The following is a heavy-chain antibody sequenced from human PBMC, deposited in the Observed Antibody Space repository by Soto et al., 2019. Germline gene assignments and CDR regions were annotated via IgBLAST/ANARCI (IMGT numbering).Heavy chain of an antibody. CDR3: ARGGYCSRGSCSRSSGCLDS. CDR2: INGGNGNT. V-gene: IGHV1-3*01. CDR1: GYTFTSYA. Sequence: QVQLVQSGAEVKKPGASVKVSCKASGYTFTSYAMHWVREAPGQRLEWMGWINGGNGNTKYSQKFQGRVTFTRDTAASIAYMELSSLRSEDTAVYYCARGGYCSRGSCSRSSGCLDSWGQGTQVTVSS. D-gene: IGHD2-15*01. J-gene: IGHJ5*01.